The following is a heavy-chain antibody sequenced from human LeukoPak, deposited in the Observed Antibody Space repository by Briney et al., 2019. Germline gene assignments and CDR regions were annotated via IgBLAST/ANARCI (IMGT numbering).Heavy chain of an antibody. CDR2: IIPIFGTA. J-gene: IGHJ5*02. D-gene: IGHD2-15*01. CDR3: ARDRPYCSGGSCYPNWFDP. Sequence: SVKVSCKASGGTFSSYAISWVRQAPGQGLEWMGGIIPIFGTANYAQKFQGRVTITADESTSTAYMELSSLRSEDKAVYYCARDRPYCSGGSCYPNWFDPWGQGTLVTVSS. CDR1: GGTFSSYA. V-gene: IGHV1-69*13.